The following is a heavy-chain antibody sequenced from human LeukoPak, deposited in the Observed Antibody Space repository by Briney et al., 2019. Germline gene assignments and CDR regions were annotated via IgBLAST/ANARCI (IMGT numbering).Heavy chain of an antibody. Sequence: GGSLRLSCAASGFTFSSYGMHWVRQAPGKGLDWLAYIRNDGSNKYYADSVKGRFTISRDNSKNTLYLQMNSLRAEDTAVYYCAKCGLVVVPAAIPRDAFDIWGQGTMVTVSS. J-gene: IGHJ3*02. D-gene: IGHD2-2*02. V-gene: IGHV3-30*02. CDR2: IRNDGSNK. CDR1: GFTFSSYG. CDR3: AKCGLVVVPAAIPRDAFDI.